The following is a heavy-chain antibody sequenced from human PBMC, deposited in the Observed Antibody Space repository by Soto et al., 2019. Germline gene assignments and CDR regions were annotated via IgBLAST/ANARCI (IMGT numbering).Heavy chain of an antibody. D-gene: IGHD2-21*02. CDR3: ARQRTSVVTQAYFDV. J-gene: IGHJ4*02. V-gene: IGHV4-59*08. CDR2: IYYSGST. CDR1: GGSISSYY. Sequence: SETLSLTCTVSGGSISSYYWSWIRQPPGKGLEWIGYIYYSGSTNYNPSLKSRVSMSIDTSKDQFSLKLKSVTAADTALYFCARQRTSVVTQAYFDVWGPGSLVTVSS.